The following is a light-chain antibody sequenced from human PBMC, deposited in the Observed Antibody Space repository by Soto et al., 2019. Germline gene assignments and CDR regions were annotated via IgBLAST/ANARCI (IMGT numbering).Light chain of an antibody. CDR2: EVS. J-gene: IGLJ3*02. V-gene: IGLV2-14*01. CDR3: SSYTSSSTPV. CDR1: SSDVGGYNY. Sequence: ALTQPASVSGSPGQSIAISCTGTSSDVGGYNYVSWYQQHPGKAPKLMIYEVSNRPSGVSNRFSGSKSGNTASLTISGLQAEDEADYYCSSYTSSSTPVFGGGTKLTVL.